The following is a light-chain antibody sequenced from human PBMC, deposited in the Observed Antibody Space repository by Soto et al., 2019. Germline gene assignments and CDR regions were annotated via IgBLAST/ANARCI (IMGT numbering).Light chain of an antibody. J-gene: IGLJ1*01. V-gene: IGLV2-11*01. CDR3: CSYAGSNTYV. CDR2: DVT. CDR1: SSDVGDYKY. Sequence: QSALTQPRSVSGSPGQSVTISCTGTSSDVGDYKYVSWYQQHPGKAPKVMIYDVTKRPPGVPDRFSGSKSGNTASLTISGLQTEDEADYYCCSYAGSNTYVFGTGTKLTVL.